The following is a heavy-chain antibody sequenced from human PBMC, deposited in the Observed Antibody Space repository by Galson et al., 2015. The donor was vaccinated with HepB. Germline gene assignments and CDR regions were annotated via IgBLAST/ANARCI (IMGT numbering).Heavy chain of an antibody. Sequence: SLRLSCAASGFTFSSYWMHWVRHAPGKGLVWVSRINSDGSSTNYADSVKGRFTISRDNAKNTLYLQMNSLRAEDTAVYYCARDGYYPSRAFDIWGQGTMVTVSS. V-gene: IGHV3-74*01. CDR2: INSDGSST. CDR3: ARDGYYPSRAFDI. D-gene: IGHD3-22*01. J-gene: IGHJ3*02. CDR1: GFTFSSYW.